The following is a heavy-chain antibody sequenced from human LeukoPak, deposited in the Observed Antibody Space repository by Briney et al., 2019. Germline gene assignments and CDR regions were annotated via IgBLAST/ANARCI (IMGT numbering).Heavy chain of an antibody. Sequence: SETLSLTCTVSGGSISSYYWSWIRQPPGKGLEWIGYIHYSGSTHYNPSLKSRVTISVDTSKNQFSLKLSSVTAADTAVYYCARLRGDYGGLDYWGQGTLVTVSS. CDR2: IHYSGST. CDR1: GGSISSYY. V-gene: IGHV4-59*12. J-gene: IGHJ4*02. CDR3: ARLRGDYGGLDY. D-gene: IGHD4-23*01.